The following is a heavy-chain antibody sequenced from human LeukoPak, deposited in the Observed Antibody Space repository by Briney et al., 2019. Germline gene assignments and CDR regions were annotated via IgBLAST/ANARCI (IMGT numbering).Heavy chain of an antibody. V-gene: IGHV3-48*01. CDR1: GFTFSSYS. Sequence: GGSLRLSCAASGFTFSSYSMNWVRQAPGKGLEWVSYISSSSSTIYYADSVKGRFTISRDNAKNSLYLQMNSLRAEDTAVYYCAAGFLEWLYYYFDYWGQGTLVTVSS. J-gene: IGHJ4*02. CDR2: ISSSSSTI. D-gene: IGHD3-3*01. CDR3: AAGFLEWLYYYFDY.